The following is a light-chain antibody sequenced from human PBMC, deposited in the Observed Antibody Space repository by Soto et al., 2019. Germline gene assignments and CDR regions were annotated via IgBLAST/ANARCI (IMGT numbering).Light chain of an antibody. CDR3: QQYSDSGYM. V-gene: IGKV3-20*01. J-gene: IGKJ2*01. CDR2: GAS. Sequence: EIVLTQSPGTQSLSPGERATLSCRAIQSVANNYLAWYQHKPGQPSRHLIYGASSRATGIPDRFSGSGSGTDFTLTISSLEPEDLAVYYCQQYSDSGYMFGRGTKVEI. CDR1: QSVANNY.